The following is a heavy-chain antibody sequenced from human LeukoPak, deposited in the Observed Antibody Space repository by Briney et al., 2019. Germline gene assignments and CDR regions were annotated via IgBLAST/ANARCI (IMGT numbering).Heavy chain of an antibody. CDR3: ASPRSGYRYTFDY. Sequence: SETLSLACAVSAASISNYYWSWIRQAPGKGLEWIGYISTSGSTNYNPSLKSRVSISLDTSKNRFSLNLNFVTAADTAVYYCASPRSGYRYTFDYWGQGALVTVSS. CDR1: AASISNYY. J-gene: IGHJ4*02. V-gene: IGHV4-4*09. D-gene: IGHD3-22*01. CDR2: ISTSGST.